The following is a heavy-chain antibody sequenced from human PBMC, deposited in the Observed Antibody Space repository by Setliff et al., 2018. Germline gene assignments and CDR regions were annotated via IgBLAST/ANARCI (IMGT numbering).Heavy chain of an antibody. CDR2: FRGGGGPT. V-gene: IGHV3-23*01. D-gene: IGHD4-17*01. J-gene: IGHJ3*01. CDR3: AKVYRDYGNSVDAFVV. CDR1: GFSFSNYA. Sequence: GGSLRLSCAGSGFSFSNYAMSWVRQAPGMGLDWVSSFRGGGGPTYYADSVKGRFTISRDISKNTVYLQMNSLRVEDTAVYFCAKVYRDYGNSVDAFVVWGQGTMVTVSS.